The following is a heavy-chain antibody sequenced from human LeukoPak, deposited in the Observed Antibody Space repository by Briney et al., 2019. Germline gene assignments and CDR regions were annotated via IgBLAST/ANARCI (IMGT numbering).Heavy chain of an antibody. V-gene: IGHV4-4*02. D-gene: IGHD1-1*01. CDR1: GGSISSSNW. CDR3: AREVRAGTTTGMDV. Sequence: SETLSLTCAVSGGSISSSNWWSWVRQPPGKGLEWIGEIYHSGSTNYNPSLKSRATISVDKSKNQFSLKLSSVTAADTAVYYCAREVRAGTTTGMDVWGKGTTVTVSS. J-gene: IGHJ6*04. CDR2: IYHSGST.